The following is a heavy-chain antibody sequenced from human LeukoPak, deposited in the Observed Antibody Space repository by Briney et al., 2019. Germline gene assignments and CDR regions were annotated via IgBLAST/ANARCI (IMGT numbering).Heavy chain of an antibody. CDR2: ISSSSSYI. D-gene: IGHD4-17*01. CDR3: AIDYGDYYGMDV. Sequence: PGGSLRLSFAASGFTFSSYSMNWVRPAPGKGLEWVSSISSSSSYIYYSDSVKGRFTISRDNAKNSLYLQMNSLRAEDTAVYYCAIDYGDYYGMDVWGQGTTVTVSS. V-gene: IGHV3-21*01. CDR1: GFTFSSYS. J-gene: IGHJ6*02.